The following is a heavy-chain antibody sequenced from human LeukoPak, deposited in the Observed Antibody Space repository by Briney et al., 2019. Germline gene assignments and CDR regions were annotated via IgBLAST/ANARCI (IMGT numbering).Heavy chain of an antibody. CDR2: ISGSGGST. J-gene: IGHJ4*02. V-gene: IGHV3-23*01. Sequence: GGSLRLSCAASGFTFSSYGMSWVRQAPGKGLEWVSAISGSGGSTYYADSVKGRFTISRDNSKNTLYLQMNSLRAEDTAVYYCARHSSGGMYYFDYWGQGTLVTVSS. D-gene: IGHD2-15*01. CDR1: GFTFSSYG. CDR3: ARHSSGGMYYFDY.